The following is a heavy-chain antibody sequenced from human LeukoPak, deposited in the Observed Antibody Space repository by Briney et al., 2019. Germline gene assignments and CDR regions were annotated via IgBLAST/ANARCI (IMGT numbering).Heavy chain of an antibody. CDR2: IYYSGST. D-gene: IGHD1/OR15-1a*01. Sequence: SETLSLTGTVSGGSISSYYWSWIRQPPGKGLEWIGYIYYSGSTNYNPSLKSRVTISVDTSKNQFSLKLSSVTAADTAVYYCARVVWDNPYFDYWGQGTLVTVSS. J-gene: IGHJ4*02. V-gene: IGHV4-59*01. CDR3: ARVVWDNPYFDY. CDR1: GGSISSYY.